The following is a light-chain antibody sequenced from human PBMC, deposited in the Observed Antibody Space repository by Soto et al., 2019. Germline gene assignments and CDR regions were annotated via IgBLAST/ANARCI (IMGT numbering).Light chain of an antibody. J-gene: IGKJ3*01. V-gene: IGKV1-33*01. CDR1: QDISNF. CDR3: QQYYRGIT. Sequence: DNQMTQSPSSLSASVGDSVTITCQASQDISNFLNWYQQKPGKGPKLLIYDSSNLETGVPSRFSGSGSETDFTFTISSLQPEDVGTYYFQQYYRGITFGPGTKVDIK. CDR2: DSS.